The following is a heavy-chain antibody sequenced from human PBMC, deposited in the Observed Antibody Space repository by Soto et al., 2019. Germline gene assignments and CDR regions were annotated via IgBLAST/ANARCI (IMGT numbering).Heavy chain of an antibody. CDR2: ISAYNGNT. CDR3: ARDLTTGWYSDY. V-gene: IGHV1-18*01. CDR1: GYTFTSYG. J-gene: IGHJ4*02. D-gene: IGHD1-1*01. Sequence: ASVKVSCKASGYTFTSYGISWVRQAPGQGLEWMGWISAYNGNTNYAQKLQGRVTTTTDTSTSAAYMELRSLRSDDTAVYYCARDLTTGWYSDYWGQGTLVTVSS.